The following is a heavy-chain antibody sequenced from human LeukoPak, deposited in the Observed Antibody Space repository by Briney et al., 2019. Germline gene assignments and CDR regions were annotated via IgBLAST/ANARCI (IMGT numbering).Heavy chain of an antibody. Sequence: GRSLRLSCAASGFTFDNYAMHWVRQTPGKGLEWVSGISWNSGSIGYADSVKGRFTISRDNAKNSLYLQMNSLRAEDTALYYCAKDKTYYYDSSGYSLDYWGQGTLVTVSS. J-gene: IGHJ4*02. V-gene: IGHV3-9*01. D-gene: IGHD3-22*01. CDR3: AKDKTYYYDSSGYSLDY. CDR1: GFTFDNYA. CDR2: ISWNSGSI.